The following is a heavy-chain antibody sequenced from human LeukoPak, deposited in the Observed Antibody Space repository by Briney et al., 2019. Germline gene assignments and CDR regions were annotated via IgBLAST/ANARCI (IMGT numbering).Heavy chain of an antibody. D-gene: IGHD6-19*01. CDR1: GFTFSTYT. Sequence: GGPLRLSCAASGFTFSTYTMNWVRQAPGKGLEWVSSITTSSSYIYYADSVKGRFTISRDNSRNAVFLQMMSPRDDDRAIYYCAKIERWLVHGFDLWGRGTLVTVSS. V-gene: IGHV3-21*04. CDR2: ITTSSSYI. CDR3: AKIERWLVHGFDL. J-gene: IGHJ2*01.